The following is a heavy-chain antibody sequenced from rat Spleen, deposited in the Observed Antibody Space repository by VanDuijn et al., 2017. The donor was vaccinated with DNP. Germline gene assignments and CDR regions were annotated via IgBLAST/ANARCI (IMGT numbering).Heavy chain of an antibody. CDR2: ISYSGST. CDR3: ARYYSSYIYVMDA. CDR1: GYSITSNY. Sequence: EVQLQESGPGLVKPSQSLSLTCSVTGYSITSNYWAWIRKFPGNKMEWIGHISYSGSTSYNPSLKSRISITRVTSKNQFFLQLNSVTTEDTATYYCARYYSSYIYVMDAWGQGASVTVSS. V-gene: IGHV3-1*01. D-gene: IGHD1-2*01. J-gene: IGHJ4*01.